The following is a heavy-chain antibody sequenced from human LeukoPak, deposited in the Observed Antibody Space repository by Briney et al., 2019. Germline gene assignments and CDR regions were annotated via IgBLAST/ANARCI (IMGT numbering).Heavy chain of an antibody. CDR2: IYHSGST. V-gene: IGHV4-38-2*02. Sequence: PSETLSLTCTVSGYSISSGYYWGWIRQPPGKGLEWIGSIYHSGSTYYNPSLKSRVTISVDTSKNQFSLKLSSVTAADTAVYYCARVLGATTEYYFDYWGQGTLVTVSS. CDR3: ARVLGATTEYYFDY. J-gene: IGHJ4*02. D-gene: IGHD1-26*01. CDR1: GYSISSGYY.